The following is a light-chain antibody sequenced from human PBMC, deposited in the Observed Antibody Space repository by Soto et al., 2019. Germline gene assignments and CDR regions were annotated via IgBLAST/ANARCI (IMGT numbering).Light chain of an antibody. CDR3: AQGLATPFT. J-gene: IGKJ4*01. Sequence: EIVLTQSPLSLPVTPGEPASISCRSSQNLLHSNGYNYLNWYLQKPGQSPQLLIYLGSNRASGVPDRVRGSGSGTDFTLTINRVEAEDVGLYFCAQGLATPFTFGGGTNVEIK. CDR2: LGS. V-gene: IGKV2-28*01. CDR1: QNLLHSNGYNY.